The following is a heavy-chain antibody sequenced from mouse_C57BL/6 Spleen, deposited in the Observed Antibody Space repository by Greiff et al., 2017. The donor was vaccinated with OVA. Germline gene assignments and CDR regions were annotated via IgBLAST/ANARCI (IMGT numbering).Heavy chain of an antibody. J-gene: IGHJ1*03. CDR1: GYTFTSYW. Sequence: VQLQQPGAELVKPGASVKMSCKASGYTFTSYWITWVKQRPGQGLEWIGDIYPGSGSTNYNEKFKSKATLTVDTSSSTAYMQLSSLTSEDSAVYYCARVPVTQGWYFDVWGTGTTVTVSS. V-gene: IGHV1-55*01. D-gene: IGHD2-12*01. CDR2: IYPGSGST. CDR3: ARVPVTQGWYFDV.